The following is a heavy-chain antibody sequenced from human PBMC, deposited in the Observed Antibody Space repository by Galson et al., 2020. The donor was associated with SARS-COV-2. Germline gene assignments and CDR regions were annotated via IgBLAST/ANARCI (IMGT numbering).Heavy chain of an antibody. CDR3: ARDVGAMSNQYYFYGVDV. V-gene: IGHV3-21*01. Sequence: TGGSLRLSCAASGFTFTSYSMNWVRQAPGKGLEWVSSISSGNNFIYYADSVQGRFTISRDNAKNSLWLQMNSLRADDTAVYYCARDVGAMSNQYYFYGVDVWGQGTTVTVSS. J-gene: IGHJ6*02. CDR1: GFTFTSYS. D-gene: IGHD1-26*01. CDR2: ISSGNNFI.